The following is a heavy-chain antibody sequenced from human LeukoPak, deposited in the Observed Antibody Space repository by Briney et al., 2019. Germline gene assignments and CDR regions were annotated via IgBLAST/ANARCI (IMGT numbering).Heavy chain of an antibody. CDR1: GFNFQIYA. Sequence: GGSLRLSCAASGFNFQIYAMHWVRQAAGKGLEWVAIISYGGDNKYYADSVKGRFTISRDNSKSMLYLHMNGLRPEDTAVYYCSRDGPRDYDILTALDYWGQGTVVSVSS. CDR3: SRDGPRDYDILTALDY. V-gene: IGHV3-30*04. D-gene: IGHD3-9*01. CDR2: ISYGGDNK. J-gene: IGHJ4*02.